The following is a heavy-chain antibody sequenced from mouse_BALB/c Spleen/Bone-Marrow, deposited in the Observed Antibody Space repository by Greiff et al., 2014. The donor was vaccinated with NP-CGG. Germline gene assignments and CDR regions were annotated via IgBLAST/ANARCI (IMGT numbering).Heavy chain of an antibody. Sequence: QVQLQQSGPEVVKPGAPVKVSCKASGYTFASYWMNWVKQRPGRGLEWIGRIDPSDSETHYNQKFKDKATLTVDKSSSTAYIQLSSMTSEDSASYYCARDNFCSGNYEFAYWGQGTLVTVSA. CDR2: IDPSDSET. V-gene: IGHV1-69*02. CDR3: ARDNFCSGNYEFAY. D-gene: IGHD2-1*01. CDR1: GYTFASYW. J-gene: IGHJ3*01.